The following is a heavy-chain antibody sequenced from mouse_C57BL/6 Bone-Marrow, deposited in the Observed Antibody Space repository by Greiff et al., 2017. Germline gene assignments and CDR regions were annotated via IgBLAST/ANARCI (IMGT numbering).Heavy chain of an antibody. CDR3: ALYFGSSDWYFDV. CDR2: ISDGGSYT. J-gene: IGHJ1*03. Sequence: EVQVVEPGGGLVKPGGSLKLSCAASGFTFSSYAMSWVRQTPEKRLEWVATISDGGSYTYYPDNVKGRFTISRDNAKKNLYLQMSHLKSEDTAMYCCALYFGSSDWYFDVWGTGTSVTVSS. V-gene: IGHV5-4*01. D-gene: IGHD1-1*01. CDR1: GFTFSSYA.